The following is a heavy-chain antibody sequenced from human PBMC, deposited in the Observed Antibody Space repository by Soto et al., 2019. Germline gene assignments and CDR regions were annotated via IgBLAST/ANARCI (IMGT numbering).Heavy chain of an antibody. CDR1: GAPISSLTYY. D-gene: IGHD2-21*01. V-gene: IGHV4-39*01. Sequence: SETLSLTCAVSGAPISSLTYYWVWIRQPPGKGLEWIASISLGGTTYYSPSLKSRLTASLDTSNNQVSLILSSVTVTDTAVYFCVKHAVGSMSYEWGPGXLVTVSS. J-gene: IGHJ4*02. CDR3: VKHAVGSMSYE. CDR2: ISLGGTT.